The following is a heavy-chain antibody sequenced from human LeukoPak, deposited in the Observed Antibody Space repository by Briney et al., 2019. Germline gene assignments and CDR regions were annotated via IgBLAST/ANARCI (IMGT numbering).Heavy chain of an antibody. CDR2: INHSGST. V-gene: IGHV4-34*01. Sequence: SETLSLTCAVYGGSFSGYYWSWIRQPPGKGLEWIGEINHSGSTNYNPSLKSRVTISVDTYKNQFSLKLSSVTSADTAVYYCARLLWRLSDILTGYYAYNWFDPWGQGTLVTVSS. CDR1: GGSFSGYY. J-gene: IGHJ5*02. CDR3: ARLLWRLSDILTGYYAYNWFDP. D-gene: IGHD3-9*01.